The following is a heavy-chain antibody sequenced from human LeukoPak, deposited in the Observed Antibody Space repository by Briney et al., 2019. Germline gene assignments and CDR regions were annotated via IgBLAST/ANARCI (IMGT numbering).Heavy chain of an antibody. Sequence: PSETLSLTFTVSGGSISSYYWSWIRQPPGKGLEWIGYIYYSGSTSYNPSLKSRVTISVDTSKNQFSLKLSSVTAADTAVYYCARHAAALYYFDYWGQGTLVTVSS. V-gene: IGHV4-59*08. D-gene: IGHD6-13*01. CDR2: IYYSGST. CDR3: ARHAAALYYFDY. J-gene: IGHJ4*02. CDR1: GGSISSYY.